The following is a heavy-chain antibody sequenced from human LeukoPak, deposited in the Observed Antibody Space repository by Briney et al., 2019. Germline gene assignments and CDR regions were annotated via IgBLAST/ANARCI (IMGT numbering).Heavy chain of an antibody. D-gene: IGHD6-19*01. V-gene: IGHV4-59*01. CDR1: GGSISSYY. CDR3: ARVASSGWDYYFDY. CDR2: IYYSGST. J-gene: IGHJ4*02. Sequence: PSETLSLTCTVSGGSISSYYWSWIRQPPGKGLEWIGYIYYSGSTNYNTSLKSRVTISVDTSKNQFSLKLSSVTAADTAVYYCARVASSGWDYYFDYWGQGTLVTVSS.